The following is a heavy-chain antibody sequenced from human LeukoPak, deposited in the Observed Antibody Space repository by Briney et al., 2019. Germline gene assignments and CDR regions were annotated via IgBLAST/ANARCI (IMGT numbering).Heavy chain of an antibody. CDR1: EFTFGVYA. Sequence: GGSLRLSCTGSEFTFGVYALNWVRKAPGKGRDWVGFIRSKAYGGTPEYAASVKGRFTISRDDSKSIAYLQMNSLKTEDTAVYYCTRVIVATKDYWGQGTLVTVSS. CDR3: TRVIVATKDY. D-gene: IGHD5-12*01. CDR2: IRSKAYGGTP. V-gene: IGHV3-49*04. J-gene: IGHJ4*02.